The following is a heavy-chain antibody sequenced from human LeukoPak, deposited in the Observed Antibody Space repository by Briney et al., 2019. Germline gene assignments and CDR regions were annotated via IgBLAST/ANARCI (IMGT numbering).Heavy chain of an antibody. V-gene: IGHV1-46*01. CDR3: ARAHSNYGWFDP. D-gene: IGHD4-4*01. Sequence: GASVKVSCKASGYTFTSYYMHWVRQAPGQGLEWMGIINPSGGSTSYAQKFQGRVTMTRDTSTSTVYMELSSLGSEDTAVYYCARAHSNYGWFDPWGQGTLVTVSS. J-gene: IGHJ5*02. CDR1: GYTFTSYY. CDR2: INPSGGST.